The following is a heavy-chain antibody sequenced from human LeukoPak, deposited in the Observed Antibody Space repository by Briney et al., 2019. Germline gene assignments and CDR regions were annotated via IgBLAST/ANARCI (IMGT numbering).Heavy chain of an antibody. CDR1: GYSFNNYW. J-gene: IGHJ4*02. V-gene: IGHV5-51*01. D-gene: IGHD6-6*01. CDR2: IHPGDSET. CDR3: ARHSGQYSSSSCPDY. Sequence: GESLKISCKVSGYSFNNYWIAWVRQMPGKGLECMGIIHPGDSETAYSPSFQGQVSISADKSISTAYLQWSSLKASDTAMYYCARHSGQYSSSSCPDYWGQGTLVTVSS.